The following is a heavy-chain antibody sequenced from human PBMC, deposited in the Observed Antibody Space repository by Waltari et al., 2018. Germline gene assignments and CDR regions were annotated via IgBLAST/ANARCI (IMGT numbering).Heavy chain of an antibody. CDR3: ARVLPNWFDP. Sequence: VQLVESGGGLVKPGGSLRLSCAASGFTFSSYSMNWVRQAPGKGLEWVAVISYDGSNKYYADSVKGRFTISRDNSKNTLYLQMNSLRAEDTAVYYCARVLPNWFDPWGQGTLVTVSS. CDR1: GFTFSSYS. CDR2: ISYDGSNK. V-gene: IGHV3-30*03. J-gene: IGHJ5*02.